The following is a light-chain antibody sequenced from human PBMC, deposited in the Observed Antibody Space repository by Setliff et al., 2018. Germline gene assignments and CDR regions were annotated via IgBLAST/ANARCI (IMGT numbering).Light chain of an antibody. Sequence: QSALAQPASVSGSPGQSITISCTGTISDVGAYNSVSWYQHYPGKAPKLMIFEVTNRPSGVSNRFSGSKSGNTASLTISGLQPEDEADYYCSSYITSSTPPHVFGAGTKVTVL. J-gene: IGLJ1*01. CDR1: ISDVGAYNS. CDR3: SSYITSSTPPHV. V-gene: IGLV2-14*01. CDR2: EVT.